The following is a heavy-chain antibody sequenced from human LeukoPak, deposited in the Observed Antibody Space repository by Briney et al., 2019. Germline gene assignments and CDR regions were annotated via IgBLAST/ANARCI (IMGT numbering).Heavy chain of an antibody. D-gene: IGHD2/OR15-2a*01. CDR2: VNGDGTST. V-gene: IGHV3-74*01. CDR1: GFTFSTYW. Sequence: GGSLRLSCTASGFTFSTYWMHWVRQAPGKGLVWVSRVNGDGTSTVYADSVKGRFTISRDNAKNTLYLQMNSQRAEDTAVYYCARDLSPAHFWGQGTLVTVSS. CDR3: ARDLSPAHF. J-gene: IGHJ4*02.